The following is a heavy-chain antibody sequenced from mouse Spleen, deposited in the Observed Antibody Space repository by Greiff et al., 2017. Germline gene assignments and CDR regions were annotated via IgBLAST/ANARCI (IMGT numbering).Heavy chain of an antibody. J-gene: IGHJ4*01. V-gene: IGHV1-26*01. CDR1: GYTFTDYY. Sequence: VQLKQSGPELVKPGASVKISCKASGYTFTDYYMNWVKQSHGKSLEWIGDINPNNGGTSYNQKFKGKATLTVDKSSSTAYMELRSLTSEDSAVYYCARDYYGSTLMDYWGQGTSVTVSS. CDR2: INPNNGGT. D-gene: IGHD1-1*01. CDR3: ARDYYGSTLMDY.